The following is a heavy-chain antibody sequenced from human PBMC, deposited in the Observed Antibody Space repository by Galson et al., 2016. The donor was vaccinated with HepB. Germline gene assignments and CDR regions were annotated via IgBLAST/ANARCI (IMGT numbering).Heavy chain of an antibody. CDR2: ITSDSSTR. Sequence: SLRLSCAASGFTFRGSSMNWVRQAPGKGLEWISHITSDSSTRHYADSVKGRFTISRENAKNSLDLQMNSLGAEDTAVYYCARGRDYAFDIWGQGTMVTVSS. J-gene: IGHJ3*02. CDR3: ARGRDYAFDI. D-gene: IGHD3-10*01. V-gene: IGHV3-48*01. CDR1: GFTFRGSS.